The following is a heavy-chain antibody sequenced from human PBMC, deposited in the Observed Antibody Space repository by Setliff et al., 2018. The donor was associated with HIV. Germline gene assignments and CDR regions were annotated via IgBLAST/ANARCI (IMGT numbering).Heavy chain of an antibody. CDR2: FDPEDGET. D-gene: IGHD3-10*01. CDR3: ATAYKNTYYYGSGSNKDNWFDP. J-gene: IGHJ5*02. CDR1: GYTLTELP. V-gene: IGHV1-24*01. Sequence: ASVKVSCKVSGYTLTELPMHWVRQAPGKGLEWMGGFDPEDGETIYAQKFQGRVTMTEDTSTDTAYMELSSLRSEDTAVYYCATAYKNTYYYGSGSNKDNWFDPWGQGTLVTVSS.